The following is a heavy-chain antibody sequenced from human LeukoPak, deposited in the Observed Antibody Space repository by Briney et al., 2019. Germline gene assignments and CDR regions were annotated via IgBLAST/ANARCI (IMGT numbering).Heavy chain of an antibody. Sequence: PGGSLRLSCAASGVTFDDYAMHWVRQAPGKGLEWVSLISWDGGSTYYADSVKGRFTISRDNSKNSLYLQMNSLRAEDTALYYCAKDGCSSTSCYPPHWYFDLWGRGTLVTVSS. J-gene: IGHJ2*01. CDR1: GVTFDDYA. D-gene: IGHD2-2*01. CDR3: AKDGCSSTSCYPPHWYFDL. CDR2: ISWDGGST. V-gene: IGHV3-43D*04.